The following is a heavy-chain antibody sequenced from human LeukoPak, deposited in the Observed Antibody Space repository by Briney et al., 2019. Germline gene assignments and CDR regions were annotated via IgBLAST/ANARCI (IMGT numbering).Heavy chain of an antibody. V-gene: IGHV1-18*04. CDR2: ISAYNGNT. J-gene: IGHJ4*02. D-gene: IGHD3-16*01. Sequence: ASVKVSCKASGYTFTSYGISWVRQAPGQGLEWMERISAYNGNTNYAQKLQGRVTMTTDTSTSTAYMELRSLRSDDTAVYYCARVYRGGNRALRIPDYWGQGTLVTVSS. CDR1: GYTFTSYG. CDR3: ARVYRGGNRALRIPDY.